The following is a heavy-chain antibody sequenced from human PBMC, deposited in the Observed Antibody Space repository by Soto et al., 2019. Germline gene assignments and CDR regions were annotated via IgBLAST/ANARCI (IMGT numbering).Heavy chain of an antibody. CDR2: ISGSGGST. V-gene: IGHV3-23*01. Sequence: EVQLLESGGGLVQPGGSLRLSCAASGFTFSSYAMSWVRQAPGKGLEWVSAISGSGGSTYYADSVKGRCTISRDNSKNTLYLQMNSLRAEDTAVYYCAKDLVWDSSGPDAFDIWGQGTMVTVSS. J-gene: IGHJ3*02. CDR1: GFTFSSYA. D-gene: IGHD3-22*01. CDR3: AKDLVWDSSGPDAFDI.